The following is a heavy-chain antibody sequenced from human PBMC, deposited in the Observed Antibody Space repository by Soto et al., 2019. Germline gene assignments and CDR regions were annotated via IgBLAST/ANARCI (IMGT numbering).Heavy chain of an antibody. CDR3: AREFLEWLCLDY. Sequence: GGSLRLSCAASGFTFSSYAMHWVRQAPGKGLEWVAVISYDGSNKYYADSVKGRFTISRDNSKNTLYLQMNSLRAEDTAVYYCAREFLEWLCLDYWGQGTLVTVSS. V-gene: IGHV3-30-3*01. CDR2: ISYDGSNK. CDR1: GFTFSSYA. D-gene: IGHD3-3*01. J-gene: IGHJ4*02.